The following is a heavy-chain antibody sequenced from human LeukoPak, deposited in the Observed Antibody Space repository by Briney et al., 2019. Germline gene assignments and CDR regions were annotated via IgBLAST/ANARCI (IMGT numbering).Heavy chain of an antibody. Sequence: SVKVSCNASGGPFSSYAISWVRQAPGQGLEWMGRIIPILGIANYAQKFQGSVTITADKSTSTAYMELSSLRSEDTAVYYCARVASYDILTGYYKFSTNYYYGMDVWGQGTTVTVPS. V-gene: IGHV1-69*04. J-gene: IGHJ6*02. CDR1: GGPFSSYA. CDR2: IIPILGIA. CDR3: ARVASYDILTGYYKFSTNYYYGMDV. D-gene: IGHD3-9*01.